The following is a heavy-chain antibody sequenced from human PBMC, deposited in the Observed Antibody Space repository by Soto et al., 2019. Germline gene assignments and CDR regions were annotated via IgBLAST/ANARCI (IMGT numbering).Heavy chain of an antibody. Sequence: GGSLRLSCAASGFTFSSYSMNWVRQAPGKGLEWVSSISSSSYIYYADSVKGRFTISRDNAKNSLYLQMNSLRAEDTAVYYCARVSNGDSYYYGMDVWGQGTTLTAP. CDR3: ARVSNGDSYYYGMDV. CDR2: ISSSSYI. D-gene: IGHD2-21*01. J-gene: IGHJ6*02. V-gene: IGHV3-21*01. CDR1: GFTFSSYS.